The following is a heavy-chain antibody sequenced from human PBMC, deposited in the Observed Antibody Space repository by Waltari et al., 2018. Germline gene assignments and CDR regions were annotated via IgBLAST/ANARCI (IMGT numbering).Heavy chain of an antibody. J-gene: IGHJ5*02. V-gene: IGHV6-1*01. CDR3: ARRGHYYGSGSYSGLDP. CDR1: GDSVSSNSAA. CDR2: TYYRSKWYN. D-gene: IGHD3-10*01. Sequence: QVQLQQSGPGLVKPSQTLSLTCAISGDSVSSNSAAWNWIRQSPSRGLEWLGRTYYRSKWYNDYAVSVKSRITINPDTSKNQFSLQLNSVTPEDTAVYYCARRGHYYGSGSYSGLDPWGQGTLVTVSS.